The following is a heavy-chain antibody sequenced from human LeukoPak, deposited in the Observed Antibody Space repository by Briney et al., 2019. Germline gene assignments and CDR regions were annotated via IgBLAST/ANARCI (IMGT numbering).Heavy chain of an antibody. D-gene: IGHD1-26*01. V-gene: IGHV4-39*01. J-gene: IGHJ4*02. CDR1: GGSISSGTYY. CDR3: ARLALVGASRVVDY. Sequence: PSETLSLTCTVSGGSISSGTYYWGWVRQPPGKGLEWIGRIYSSGSTYYNPSLKSRVTISVDTSKNQFSLNCRSVTAAYTAVYYCARLALVGASRVVDYWGQGTLVTVSS. CDR2: IYSSGST.